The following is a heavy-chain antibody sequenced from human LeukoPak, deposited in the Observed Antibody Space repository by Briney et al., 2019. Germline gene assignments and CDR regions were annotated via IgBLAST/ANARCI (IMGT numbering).Heavy chain of an antibody. V-gene: IGHV3-23*01. CDR3: AKVSGDYYYYMDV. J-gene: IGHJ6*03. CDR2: ISGSGGST. CDR1: GFTFSRYG. Sequence: GGSLRLSCAASGFTFSRYGMSWVRQAPGKGLEWVSAISGSGGSTYYADSVKGRFTISRDNSKNTLYLQMNSLRAEDTAVYYCAKVSGDYYYYMDVWGKGTTVTVSS. D-gene: IGHD1-26*01.